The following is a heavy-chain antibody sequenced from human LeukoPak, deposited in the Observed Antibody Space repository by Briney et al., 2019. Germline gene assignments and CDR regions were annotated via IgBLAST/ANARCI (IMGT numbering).Heavy chain of an antibody. CDR1: GFNFADSA. CDR2: ISFNGRNT. J-gene: IGHJ3*01. D-gene: IGHD5-12*01. CDR3: ARDIELST. Sequence: GGSLRLSCAASGFNFADSAMSWVRQTPRKGLEWVSLISFNGRNTYYGDSVKGRFTISRDNSKDTVYLQMNSVRAEDTAIFYCARDIELSTWGPGTMVTVSS. V-gene: IGHV3-23*01.